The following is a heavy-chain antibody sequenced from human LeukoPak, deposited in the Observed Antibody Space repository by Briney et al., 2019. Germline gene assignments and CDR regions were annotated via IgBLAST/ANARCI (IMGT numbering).Heavy chain of an antibody. CDR2: ISGTGGST. D-gene: IGHD3-10*02. V-gene: IGHV3-23*01. J-gene: IGHJ6*04. CDR1: GFTFSSYG. CDR3: AELGITMIGGV. Sequence: GGSLRLSCAASGFTFSSYGMSWVRQAPGKGLEWVSAISGTGGSTYYADSVKGRFTISRDNAKNSLYLQMNSLRAEDTAVYYCAELGITMIGGVWGKGTTVTISS.